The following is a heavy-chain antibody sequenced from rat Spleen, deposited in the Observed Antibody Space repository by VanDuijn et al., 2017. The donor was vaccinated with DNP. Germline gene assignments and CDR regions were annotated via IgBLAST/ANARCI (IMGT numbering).Heavy chain of an antibody. D-gene: IGHD1-12*02. Sequence: EVQLVESGGGLVQPGGSLKLSCAASGFIFSNYDMAWVRQAPTKGLEWVASISPSGGSTYYRDSVKGRFTISRDNAKSTLYLQMDSLRSEDTATYYCATQMVVITSYYAMDAWGQGTSVTVSS. CDR2: ISPSGGST. CDR3: ATQMVVITSYYAMDA. J-gene: IGHJ4*01. V-gene: IGHV5-27*01. CDR1: GFIFSNYD.